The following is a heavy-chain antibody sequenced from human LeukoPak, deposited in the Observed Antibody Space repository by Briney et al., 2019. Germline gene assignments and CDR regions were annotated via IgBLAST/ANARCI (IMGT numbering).Heavy chain of an antibody. V-gene: IGHV2-70*11. CDR1: GFSLSPSGMC. Sequence: ESGPAVVKPTQTLTLTCTFSGFSLSPSGMCVSWIRQPPGKALEWLARIDWDDDKYYSTSLKTRLTISKDTSKNQVVFTMTNMDPVDTATYYCARIGYYDSSGYYYDHFDYWGNGTMVTVSS. CDR3: ARIGYYDSSGYYYDHFDY. CDR2: IDWDDDK. D-gene: IGHD3-22*01. J-gene: IGHJ4*01.